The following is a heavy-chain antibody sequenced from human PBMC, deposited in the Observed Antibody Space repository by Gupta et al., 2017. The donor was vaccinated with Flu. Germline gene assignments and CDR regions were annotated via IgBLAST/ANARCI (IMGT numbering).Heavy chain of an antibody. CDR2: INHSGST. CDR3: ARVRNSGSYTRRLRSMDV. Sequence: QVQLQQWGAGLLKPSETLSLTCAVYGGSFSGYYWSWIRQPPGKGLEWIGEINHSGSTNYNPSLKSRVTISVDTSKNQFSLKLSSVTAADTAVYYCARVRNSGSYTRRLRSMDVWGQGTTVTVSS. D-gene: IGHD1-26*01. J-gene: IGHJ6*02. V-gene: IGHV4-34*01. CDR1: GGSFSGYY.